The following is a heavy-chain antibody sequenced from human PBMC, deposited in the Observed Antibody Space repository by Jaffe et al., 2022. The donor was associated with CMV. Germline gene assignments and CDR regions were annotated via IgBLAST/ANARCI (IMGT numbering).Heavy chain of an antibody. CDR1: GFTFSSYW. J-gene: IGHJ6*03. CDR3: ARDLGSADFWSGYSYYYYYMDV. Sequence: EVQLVESGGGLVQPGGSLRLSCAASGFTFSSYWMSWVRQAPGKGLEWVANIKQDGSEKYYVDSVKGRFTISRDNAKNSLYLQMNSLRAEDTAVYYCARDLGSADFWSGYSYYYYYMDVWGKGTTVTVSS. D-gene: IGHD3-3*01. CDR2: IKQDGSEK. V-gene: IGHV3-7*03.